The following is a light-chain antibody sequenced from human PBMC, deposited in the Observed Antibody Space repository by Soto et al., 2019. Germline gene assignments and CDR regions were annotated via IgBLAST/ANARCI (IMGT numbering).Light chain of an antibody. CDR2: EVN. J-gene: IGLJ3*02. Sequence: QSALTQPRSVSGSPGQSVTISCTATGSDVGDSSHVSWYQLHPGKAPKLMIYEVNNRPSGVPDRFSGSKSGSTASLTISGLQAEDEADYYCQSYDSSLSGSHWVFGGGTKLTVL. V-gene: IGLV2-11*01. CDR3: QSYDSSLSGSHWV. CDR1: GSDVGDSSH.